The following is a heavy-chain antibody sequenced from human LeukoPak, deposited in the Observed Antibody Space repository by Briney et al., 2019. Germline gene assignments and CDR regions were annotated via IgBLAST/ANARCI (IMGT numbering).Heavy chain of an antibody. D-gene: IGHD1-1*01. Sequence: GGSLRLSCAASGFTFSSYGMHWVRQAPGKGLEWVAVISYDGSNKYYADSVKGRFTISRDNSKNTLYLQMNSLRAEDTAVYYCAKDGTQFEWYYMDVWGKGTTVTVSS. CDR1: GFTFSSYG. J-gene: IGHJ6*03. CDR2: ISYDGSNK. V-gene: IGHV3-30*18. CDR3: AKDGTQFEWYYMDV.